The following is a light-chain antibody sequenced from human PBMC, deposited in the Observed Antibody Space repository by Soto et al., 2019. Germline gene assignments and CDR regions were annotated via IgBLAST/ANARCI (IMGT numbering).Light chain of an antibody. CDR3: QQYDQWWT. CDR2: GAS. Sequence: PGERAILSCRASQSVSSTYLAWYQQKPGQAPRLLIYGASSRATGIPDRFSGSGSGTEFSLTISSLQSEDFGVFFCQQYDQWWTFGQGTKVDIK. J-gene: IGKJ1*01. V-gene: IGKV3D-15*01. CDR1: QSVSSTY.